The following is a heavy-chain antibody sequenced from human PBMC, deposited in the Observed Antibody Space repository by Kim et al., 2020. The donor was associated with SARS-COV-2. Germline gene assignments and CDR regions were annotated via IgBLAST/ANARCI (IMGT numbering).Heavy chain of an antibody. D-gene: IGHD2-15*01. Sequence: GGSLRLSCVDSGLTFTTNWMSWVRQAPGKGLEWVAKKKEDGTEKYYVKSVEGRFTIARDNSKNSLYLQMNSLSREDTAVYYCARDRRYSLDYWGQGTLVTVSS. CDR1: GLTFTTNW. CDR3: ARDRRYSLDY. V-gene: IGHV3-7*01. J-gene: IGHJ4*02. CDR2: KKEDGTEK.